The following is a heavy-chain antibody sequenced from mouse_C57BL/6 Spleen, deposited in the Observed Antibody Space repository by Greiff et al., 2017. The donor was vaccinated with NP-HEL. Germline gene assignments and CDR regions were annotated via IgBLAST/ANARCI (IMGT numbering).Heavy chain of an antibody. CDR1: GYTFTSYT. CDR3: ARKIISTVVVFDD. D-gene: IGHD1-1*01. CDR2: INPSSGYT. J-gene: IGHJ2*01. V-gene: IGHV1-4*01. Sequence: VQLQQSGAELVRPGASVKMSCKASGYTFTSYTMHWVKQRPGQGLEWIGYINPSSGYTKYNQKFKDKATLTADKSSSTAYMQLSSLTSEDSAVYNCARKIISTVVVFDDWGQGTTLTVSS.